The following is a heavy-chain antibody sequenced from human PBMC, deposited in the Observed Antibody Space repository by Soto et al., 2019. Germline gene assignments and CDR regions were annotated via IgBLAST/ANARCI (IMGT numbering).Heavy chain of an antibody. D-gene: IGHD6-13*01. CDR1: GFTFSSYW. CDR3: ARESVGSSWYEFDY. J-gene: IGHJ4*02. CDR2: INSDGSST. V-gene: IGHV3-74*01. Sequence: PGGSLRLSCAASGFTFSSYWMSWVRQAPGKGLVCVSLINSDGSSTSYADSVKGRFTISRDNAKNTLYLQMNSLRAEDTAAYYCARESVGSSWYEFDYWGQGTLVTVSS.